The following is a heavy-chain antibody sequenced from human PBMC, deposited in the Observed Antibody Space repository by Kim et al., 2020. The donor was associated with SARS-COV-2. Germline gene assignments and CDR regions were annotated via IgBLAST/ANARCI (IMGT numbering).Heavy chain of an antibody. Sequence: DPVKGRFTISGDTSKNTLYLQMNSLRAEDTAVYYGAKGPPVPSDPNWFDPWGQGTLVTVSS. J-gene: IGHJ5*02. V-gene: IGHV3-23*01. CDR3: AKGPPVPSDPNWFDP. D-gene: IGHD3-10*02.